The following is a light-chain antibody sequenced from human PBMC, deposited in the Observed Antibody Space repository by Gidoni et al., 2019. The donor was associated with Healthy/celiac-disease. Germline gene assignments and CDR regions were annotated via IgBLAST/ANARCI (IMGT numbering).Light chain of an antibody. J-gene: IGLJ2*01. V-gene: IGLV2-8*01. Sequence: QSALTQPPSASGSPGQPVTISCTGTSSDVGGYNYVSWYQQHTGKAPKLMIYEVSKRPSGGPDRFSGSKSGNTASLTVSGLQAEDEADYYCSSYAGSNNLVFGGGTKLTVL. CDR2: EVS. CDR1: SSDVGGYNY. CDR3: SSYAGSNNLV.